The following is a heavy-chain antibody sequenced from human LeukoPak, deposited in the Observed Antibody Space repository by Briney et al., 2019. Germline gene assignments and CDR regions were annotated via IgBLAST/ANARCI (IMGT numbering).Heavy chain of an antibody. J-gene: IGHJ5*02. V-gene: IGHV1-2*02. CDR1: GYTFTGYY. CDR3: ARKGSTPRRWFDP. Sequence: VASVKVSCKASGYTFTGYYMHWVRQAPGQGLEWMGWINPNSGGTNYAQKFQRRVTMTRDTSISTAYMELSRLRSDDTAVYYCARKGSTPRRWFDPWGQGTLVTVSS. CDR2: INPNSGGT. D-gene: IGHD6-13*01.